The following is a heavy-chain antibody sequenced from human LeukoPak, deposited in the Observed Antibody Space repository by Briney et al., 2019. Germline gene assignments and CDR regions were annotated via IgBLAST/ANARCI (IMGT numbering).Heavy chain of an antibody. D-gene: IGHD1-26*01. CDR3: ATRGSGSYYSDAFDI. CDR2: IYYSGST. V-gene: IGHV4-61*05. J-gene: IGHJ3*02. CDR1: GDSISSSSYY. Sequence: SETLSLTCTVPGDSISSSSYYWGWIRQPPGKGLEWIGYIYYSGSTNYNPSLKSRVTISVDTSKNQFSLKLSSVTAADTAVYYCATRGSGSYYSDAFDIWGQGTMVTVSS.